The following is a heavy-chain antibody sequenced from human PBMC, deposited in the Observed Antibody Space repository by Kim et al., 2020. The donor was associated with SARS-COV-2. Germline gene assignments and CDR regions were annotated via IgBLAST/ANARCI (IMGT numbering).Heavy chain of an antibody. Sequence: WGSLRLSCAASGFTFSDYYMTWIRQAPGKGLEWVSYISSSGSYVNYADSVKGRFTISRDNAKNSLYLQMSSLRAEDTALYYCARVPVGDLSAYYFDLWG. CDR2: ISSSGSYV. CDR1: GFTFSDYY. D-gene: IGHD3-10*01. CDR3: ARVPVGDLSAYYFDL. J-gene: IGHJ4*01. V-gene: IGHV3-11*01.